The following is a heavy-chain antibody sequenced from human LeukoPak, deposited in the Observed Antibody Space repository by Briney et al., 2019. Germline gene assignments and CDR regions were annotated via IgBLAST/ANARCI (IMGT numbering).Heavy chain of an antibody. D-gene: IGHD4-23*01. J-gene: IGHJ4*02. CDR2: ISSSSSTI. CDR1: GFTFSSYS. CDR3: ARRNTVVIDY. Sequence: QPGGSLRLSCAASGFTFSSYSMNWVRQAPGKGLEWVSYISSSSSTIYYADSVKGRFTISRDNAKNSLYLQMNSLRAEDTAVYYCARRNTVVIDYWGQGTLVTVSS. V-gene: IGHV3-48*01.